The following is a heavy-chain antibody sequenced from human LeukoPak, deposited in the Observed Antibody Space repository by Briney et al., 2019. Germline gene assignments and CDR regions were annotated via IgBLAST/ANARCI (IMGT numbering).Heavy chain of an antibody. CDR1: GGSFSGYY. CDR2: INHSGST. CDR3: ARIKWLPNYYFDY. V-gene: IGHV4-34*01. Sequence: PSETLSLTCAVYGGSFSGYYWSWIRQPPGKGLEWIGEINHSGSTNYNPSLKSRVTISVDTSKNQFSLKLSSVTAADTAVYYCARIKWLPNYYFDYWGQGTLVTVSS. J-gene: IGHJ4*02. D-gene: IGHD5-12*01.